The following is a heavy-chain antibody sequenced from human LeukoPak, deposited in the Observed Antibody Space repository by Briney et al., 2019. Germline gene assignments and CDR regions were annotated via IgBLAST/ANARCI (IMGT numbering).Heavy chain of an antibody. V-gene: IGHV4-61*10. CDR3: AREGPRGGRVFDY. CDR1: GGSISSGSYY. J-gene: IGHJ4*02. D-gene: IGHD3-16*01. CDR2: IYYSGST. Sequence: SETLSLTCTVSGGSISSGSYYWSWIRQPAGKGLEWIGYIYYSGSTNYNPSLKSRVTISVDTSKNQFSLKLSSVTAADTAVYYCAREGPRGGRVFDYWGQGTLVTVSS.